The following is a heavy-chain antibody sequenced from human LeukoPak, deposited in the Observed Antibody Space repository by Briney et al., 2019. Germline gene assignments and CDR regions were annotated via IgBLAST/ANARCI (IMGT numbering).Heavy chain of an antibody. Sequence: GGSLRLSCAASGFSFNDAWMDWVRQVPGKGLEWVGRIKSRVYSATADYAAPVMGRFTISRDDSKSTLYLQMNSLKIEDTAVYYCAALGFGDFSASGNWGQGTLVTVSS. V-gene: IGHV3-15*01. D-gene: IGHD3-10*01. CDR3: AALGFGDFSASGN. J-gene: IGHJ1*01. CDR1: GFSFNDAW. CDR2: IKSRVYSATA.